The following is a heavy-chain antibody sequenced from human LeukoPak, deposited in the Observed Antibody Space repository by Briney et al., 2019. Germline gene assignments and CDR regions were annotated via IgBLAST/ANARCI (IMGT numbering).Heavy chain of an antibody. CDR1: GFTFSSYA. V-gene: IGHV3-20*04. CDR2: LNWNGGST. CDR3: ARSGNYPMGAFDI. D-gene: IGHD1-26*01. J-gene: IGHJ3*02. Sequence: GGSLRLSCAASGFTFSSYAMSWVRQAPGKGLEWVSGLNWNGGSTGYADSVKGRFTISRDNAKNSLYLQMNSLRAEDTALYYCARSGNYPMGAFDIWGQGTMVTVSS.